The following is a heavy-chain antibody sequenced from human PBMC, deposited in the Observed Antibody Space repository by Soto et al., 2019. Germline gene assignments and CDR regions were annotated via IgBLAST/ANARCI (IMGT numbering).Heavy chain of an antibody. D-gene: IGHD2-2*01. CDR3: ARSCSNTGCYLGPPNYYYYGMDV. V-gene: IGHV1-3*01. J-gene: IGHJ6*02. CDR1: GYTFTTYI. CDR2: INAGNGDT. Sequence: ASVKVSCKASGYTFTTYIMHWVRQAPGQRLEWMGWINAGNGDTKYSQKFQGRVTITRDTSASTVYMELSSLTPEDTAVYYCARSCSNTGCYLGPPNYYYYGMDVWGQGTTVTVSS.